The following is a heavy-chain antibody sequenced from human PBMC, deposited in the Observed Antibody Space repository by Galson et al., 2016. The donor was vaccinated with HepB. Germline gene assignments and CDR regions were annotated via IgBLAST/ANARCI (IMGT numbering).Heavy chain of an antibody. J-gene: IGHJ3*01. V-gene: IGHV3-48*02. CDR3: ARERVRSAFDL. D-gene: IGHD1-26*01. CDR1: GFALSGSG. CDR2: ISSRVSPI. Sequence: SLRLSCAASGFALSGSGLNWVRQAPGKGLQWISYISSRVSPIYYADSVKGRFTISRDNAKNSVYLQMNNLRDEDTGVYYCARERVRSAFDLWVQGTMVTVSS.